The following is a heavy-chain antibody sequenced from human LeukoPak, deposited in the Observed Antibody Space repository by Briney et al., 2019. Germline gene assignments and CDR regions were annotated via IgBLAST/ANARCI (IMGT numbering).Heavy chain of an antibody. CDR2: INPSGGST. Sequence: ASVKASCKASGYTFTSYYMHWVRQAPGQGLEWMGIINPSGGSTSYAQKFQGRVTMTRDMSTSTVYMELSSLRSEDTAVYYCARAPIYCSGGSCSTPLVVTGMPFDYWGQGTLVTVSS. CDR1: GYTFTSYY. J-gene: IGHJ4*02. CDR3: ARAPIYCSGGSCSTPLVVTGMPFDY. D-gene: IGHD2-15*01. V-gene: IGHV1-46*01.